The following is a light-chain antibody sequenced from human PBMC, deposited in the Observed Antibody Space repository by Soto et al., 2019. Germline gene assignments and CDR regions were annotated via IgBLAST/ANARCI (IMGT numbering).Light chain of an antibody. Sequence: DIQMTQSPSTLSASVGDRVTITCRASQSISSWLAWYQQKPGKAPKLLIYGVSSLESGVPSRFSGSGSGTEFTLTISSLQPDDVAAYYCQKYNSAPLTFGGGTKVEIK. CDR1: QSISSW. CDR3: QKYNSAPLT. J-gene: IGKJ4*01. V-gene: IGKV1-5*01. CDR2: GVS.